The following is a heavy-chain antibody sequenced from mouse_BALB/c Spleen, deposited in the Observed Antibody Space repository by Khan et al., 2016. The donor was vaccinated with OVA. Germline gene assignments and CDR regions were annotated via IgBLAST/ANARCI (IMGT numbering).Heavy chain of an antibody. CDR1: GYSFTGYF. CDR2: INPHIGET. D-gene: IGHD1-1*01. J-gene: IGHJ2*01. V-gene: IGHV1-20*02. CDR3: ARIYRSDFDY. Sequence: VQLKQSGPELVKPGASVKISCKASGYSFTGYFMNWVMQSHGKSLEWIGRINPHIGETFYNQKFKGQATLTVDASSSTAHMELRSLASEDSAVYYCARIYRSDFDYWGQGTTVTVSS.